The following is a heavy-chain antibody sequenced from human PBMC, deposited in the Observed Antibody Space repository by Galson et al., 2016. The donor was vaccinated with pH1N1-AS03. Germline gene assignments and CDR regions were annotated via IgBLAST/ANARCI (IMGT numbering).Heavy chain of an antibody. J-gene: IGHJ4*02. CDR1: GFPFIAYA. Sequence: SLRLSCAASGFPFIAYAMNWVRQAPGKGLEWVSSVSGSGVGTFYSDSVKGRFTISRDNSKNTLYLQMNSLRADDSAVYFCGTRKGDYDGPEEWGQGTLVTVSS. CDR2: VSGSGVGT. D-gene: IGHD3-22*01. V-gene: IGHV3-23*01. CDR3: GTRKGDYDGPEE.